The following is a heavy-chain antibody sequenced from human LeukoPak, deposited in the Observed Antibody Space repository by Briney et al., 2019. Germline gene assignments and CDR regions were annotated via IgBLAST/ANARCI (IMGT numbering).Heavy chain of an antibody. CDR3: AIGGTSGDWFDP. J-gene: IGHJ5*02. Sequence: PSETLSLTCAVYGGSFSGYYWSWIRQPPGKGLEWIGEINHSGSTNYNPSLKSRVTISVDTSKNQFSLKLSSVTAADTAVYYCAIGGTSGDWFDPWGQGTLVTVSS. CDR1: GGSFSGYY. D-gene: IGHD2-15*01. V-gene: IGHV4-34*01. CDR2: INHSGST.